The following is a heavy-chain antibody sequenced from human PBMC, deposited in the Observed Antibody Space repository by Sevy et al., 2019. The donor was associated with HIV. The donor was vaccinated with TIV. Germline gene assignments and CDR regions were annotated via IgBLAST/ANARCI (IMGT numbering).Heavy chain of an antibody. Sequence: GGSLRLSCAASGFTFSSYEMNWVRQAPGKGLEWVSYITNSGSAEYYSDSVRGRFTISRDNTKNSLYLQMNSLRAEDTAVYYCARDPGFYCSGGSCYPRYYFDYWGQGTLVTVSS. CDR1: GFTFSSYE. V-gene: IGHV3-48*03. J-gene: IGHJ4*02. CDR3: ARDPGFYCSGGSCYPRYYFDY. CDR2: ITNSGSAE. D-gene: IGHD2-15*01.